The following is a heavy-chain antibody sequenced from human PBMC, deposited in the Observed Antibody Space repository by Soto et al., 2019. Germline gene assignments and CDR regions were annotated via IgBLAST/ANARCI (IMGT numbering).Heavy chain of an antibody. D-gene: IGHD6-13*01. V-gene: IGHV1-69*12. CDR2: IVPIFRTA. CDR1: GDTFSNYV. CDR3: ARETSAPGTLRADASDI. J-gene: IGHJ3*02. Sequence: QVQLVQSGAEVKKPGSSVKVACKVSGDTFSNYVINWVRQAPGQGLEWMGAIVPIFRTANYAQKFQGRVTITADEFTLTAYMELSGLRSDDTATYYCARETSAPGTLRADASDIWGQGTLVTVSS.